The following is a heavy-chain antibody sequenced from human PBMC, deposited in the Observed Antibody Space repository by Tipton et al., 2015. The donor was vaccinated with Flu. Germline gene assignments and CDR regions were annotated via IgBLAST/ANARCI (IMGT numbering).Heavy chain of an antibody. CDR3: ARNFDS. J-gene: IGHJ5*01. V-gene: IGHV4-4*02. Sequence: SLRLSCAVSGDSISGNYWWSWVRQPPGKGLEFIGQIFHSGSTKYNPSLKSRVTISIDKSQNQFSLKVSSVTAADTAVYYCARNFDSWGRGTLVTVSS. CDR2: IFHSGST. CDR1: GDSISGNYW.